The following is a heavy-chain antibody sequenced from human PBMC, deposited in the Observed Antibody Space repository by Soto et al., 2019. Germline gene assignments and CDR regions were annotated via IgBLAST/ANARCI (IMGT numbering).Heavy chain of an antibody. V-gene: IGHV3-15*07. D-gene: IGHD3-22*01. CDR2: ISGSGGTT. J-gene: IGHJ3*02. CDR1: GFTFSSYG. Sequence: PGGSLRLSCAASGFTFSSYGMHWVRQAPGKGLEWVSAISGSGGTTDYAAPVKGRFTISRGDSKNTLYLQMNSLKTEDTAVYYCTTGPATMIVVVITTGAPDAFDIWGQGTMVTVSS. CDR3: TTGPATMIVVVITTGAPDAFDI.